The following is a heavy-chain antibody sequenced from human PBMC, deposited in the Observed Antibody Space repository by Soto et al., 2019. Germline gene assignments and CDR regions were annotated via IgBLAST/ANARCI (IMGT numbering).Heavy chain of an antibody. Sequence: QLQLQESGPGLVKPSETLSLTCTVSGGSISSSSYYWGWIRQPPGKGLEWIGSIYYSGSTYYNPSLKSRVTISVDTSKNQFSLKLSSVTAADTAVYYCARGMGCSGGSCYHANWGQGTLVTVSS. V-gene: IGHV4-39*01. CDR2: IYYSGST. J-gene: IGHJ4*02. CDR1: GGSISSSSYY. D-gene: IGHD2-15*01. CDR3: ARGMGCSGGSCYHAN.